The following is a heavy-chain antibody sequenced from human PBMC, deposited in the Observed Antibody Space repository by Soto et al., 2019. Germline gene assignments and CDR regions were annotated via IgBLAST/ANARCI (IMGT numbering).Heavy chain of an antibody. J-gene: IGHJ2*01. CDR1: GFTLSSYD. CDR2: MSTSSSTT. Sequence: EMQLVEYGGGLVQPGGSLRLSCGASGFTLSSYDMNWVRQAPGKGLEWVSYMSTSSSTTYYADSVKGRFTISRDNAKNSLYLQMNSLRDEDTAVYYCARRFDVWGRGTLVTVSS. V-gene: IGHV3-48*02. CDR3: ARRFDV.